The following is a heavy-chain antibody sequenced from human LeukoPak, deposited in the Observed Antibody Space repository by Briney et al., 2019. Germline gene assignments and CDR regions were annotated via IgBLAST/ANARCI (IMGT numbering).Heavy chain of an antibody. CDR2: ISSSSSYI. V-gene: IGHV3-21*01. Sequence: GRSLRLSCAASGFTFSSYSTNWVRQAPGKGLEWVSSISSSSSYIYYADSVKGRFTISRDNAKNSLYLQMNSLRAEDTAVYDCARVATRNGAPDYWGQGTLVTVSS. J-gene: IGHJ4*02. CDR3: ARVATRNGAPDY. D-gene: IGHD2-15*01. CDR1: GFTFSSYS.